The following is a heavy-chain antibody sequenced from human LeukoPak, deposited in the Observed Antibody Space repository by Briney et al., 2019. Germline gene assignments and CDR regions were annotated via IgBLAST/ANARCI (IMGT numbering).Heavy chain of an antibody. V-gene: IGHV4-59*01. J-gene: IGHJ3*02. CDR3: ARFGANYDILTGYSGFWAFDI. CDR1: GGSTSSYY. D-gene: IGHD3-9*01. CDR2: IYYSGST. Sequence: PSETLSLTCTVSGGSTSSYYWSWIRQPPGKGLEWIGYIYYSGSTNYNPSLKSRVTISVDTSKSQFSLKLSSVTAADTAVYYCARFGANYDILTGYSGFWAFDIWGQGTMVTVSS.